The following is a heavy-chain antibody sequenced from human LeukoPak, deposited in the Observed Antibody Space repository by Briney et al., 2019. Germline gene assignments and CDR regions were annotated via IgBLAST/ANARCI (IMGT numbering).Heavy chain of an antibody. CDR1: GGSISSGDHY. J-gene: IGHJ4*02. Sequence: SETLSLTCTVSGGSISSGDHYWSWIRQPPGKGLEYIGYIYYSGSTYYNPSLKSRITISVDTSKNQFSLKLSSVTAADTAVYYCARGSWSSSIDYWGQGTLVTVSS. V-gene: IGHV4-30-4*01. CDR2: IYYSGST. CDR3: ARGSWSSSIDY. D-gene: IGHD6-6*01.